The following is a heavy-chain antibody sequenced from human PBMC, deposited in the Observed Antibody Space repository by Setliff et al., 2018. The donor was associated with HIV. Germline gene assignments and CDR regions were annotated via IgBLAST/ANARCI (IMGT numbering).Heavy chain of an antibody. V-gene: IGHV4-4*07. J-gene: IGHJ4*02. D-gene: IGHD2-15*01. CDR3: AVVVAANLYDY. CDR2: FYTSGST. Sequence: PSETLSLTCTVSGGSISSYYWSWIRQPAGKGLEWIGRFYTSGSTNYNPSLKSRVTMSVDTSKNQFSLKVRYVTAADTAVYYCAVVVAANLYDYWGQGTLVTVSS. CDR1: GGSISSYY.